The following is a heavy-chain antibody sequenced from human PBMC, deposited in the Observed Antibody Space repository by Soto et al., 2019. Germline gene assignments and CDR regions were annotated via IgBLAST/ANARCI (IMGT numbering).Heavy chain of an antibody. CDR2: IMPIFAAP. CDR3: ATGARYCSGGSCYPDD. V-gene: IGHV1-69*06. D-gene: IGHD2-15*01. J-gene: IGHJ4*02. Sequence: QVQLMQSGAEVKKPGSSVKVSCKASGGTISTNVISWVRQAPGQGLEWMGEIMPIFAAPNNAQKFQGRLTITADTSTTTVYMELSSLTSADTAVYFCATGARYCSGGSCYPDDWGQGTLVIVSS. CDR1: GGTISTNV.